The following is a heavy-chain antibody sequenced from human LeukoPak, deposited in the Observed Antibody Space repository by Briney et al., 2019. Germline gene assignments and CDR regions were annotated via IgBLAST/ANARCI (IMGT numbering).Heavy chain of an antibody. CDR1: GFTCSSYG. CDR2: ISYDGSNK. D-gene: IGHD1-26*01. CDR3: AKDIAVGGSYYYFDY. V-gene: IGHV3-30*18. J-gene: IGHJ4*02. Sequence: PGGSLRLSCAASGFTCSSYGMHWVRQAPGKGLEWVAVISYDGSNKYYADSVKGRFTISRDNSKNTLYLQMNSLRAEDTAVYYCAKDIAVGGSYYYFDYWGQGTLVTLSS.